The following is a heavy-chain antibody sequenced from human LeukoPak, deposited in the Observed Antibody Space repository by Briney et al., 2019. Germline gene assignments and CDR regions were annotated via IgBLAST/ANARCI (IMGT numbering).Heavy chain of an antibody. CDR2: INHSGST. V-gene: IGHV4-34*01. J-gene: IGHJ5*02. CDR1: GGSFSGYY. Sequence: PSETLSLTCAVYGGSFSGYYWSWIRQPPGKGLEWIGEINHSGSTNYNPSLKSRVTISVDTSKNQFSLKLSSVTAADTAVYYCASRGSSHFTNWFDPWGQGTLVTVSS. CDR3: ASRGSSHFTNWFDP. D-gene: IGHD3-10*01.